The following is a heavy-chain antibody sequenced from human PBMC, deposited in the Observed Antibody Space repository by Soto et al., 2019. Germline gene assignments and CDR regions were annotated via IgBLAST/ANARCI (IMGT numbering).Heavy chain of an antibody. Sequence: QITLKESGPTLVKPTQTLTLTCTFSGFSLSTSGVGVGWIRQPPGKALEWLALIYWDDDKRYSPSLKSRLTITKDTSKNQVVLTMTNLDPVDTATYYCAHFLPLEWLLVGGRGYGMDVWGQGTTVTVSS. D-gene: IGHD3-3*01. CDR1: GFSLSTSGVG. V-gene: IGHV2-5*02. J-gene: IGHJ6*02. CDR2: IYWDDDK. CDR3: AHFLPLEWLLVGGRGYGMDV.